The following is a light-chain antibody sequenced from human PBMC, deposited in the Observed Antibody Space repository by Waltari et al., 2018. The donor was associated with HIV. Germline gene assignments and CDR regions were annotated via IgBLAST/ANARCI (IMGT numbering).Light chain of an antibody. V-gene: IGKV1-5*03. Sequence: DIQMAQSPSNLSASVGDRVTITCRASQNVHTWLAWYLQKPGGAPQRVIYKASILENGVPSRFSGSGSGTDFTLTISRLQPDDVGFYYCQQYSSFWTFGQGTKVQVK. CDR1: QNVHTW. J-gene: IGKJ1*01. CDR3: QQYSSFWT. CDR2: KAS.